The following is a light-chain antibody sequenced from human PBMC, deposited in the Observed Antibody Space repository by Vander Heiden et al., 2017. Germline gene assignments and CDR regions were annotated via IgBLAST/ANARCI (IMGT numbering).Light chain of an antibody. J-gene: IGKJ3*01. CDR1: QGLLHSNGHNY. CDR3: MQALETPFT. V-gene: IGKV2-28*01. Sequence: DIVLTQSPLSLPVTPREPASISCRSSQGLLHSNGHNYVDWYLQKPGQSPQLLIYLGSNRASGVPDRFSGSGSGTDFTLKVSRVEAEDVGVYYCMQALETPFTFGPGTKVDIK. CDR2: LGS.